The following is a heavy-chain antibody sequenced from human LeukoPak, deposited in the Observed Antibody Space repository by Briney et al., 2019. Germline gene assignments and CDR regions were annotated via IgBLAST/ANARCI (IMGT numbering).Heavy chain of an antibody. CDR1: GFTVSSNY. Sequence: GGSLRVSCAASGFTVSSNYMSWVRQAPGKRLEWVSVIYSGGSTYYADSVKGRFTISRDNSKNTLYLQMNSLRAEDTAVYYCAREGYSYGYDAFDIWGQGTMVTVSS. J-gene: IGHJ3*02. D-gene: IGHD5-18*01. CDR2: IYSGGST. V-gene: IGHV3-66*01. CDR3: AREGYSYGYDAFDI.